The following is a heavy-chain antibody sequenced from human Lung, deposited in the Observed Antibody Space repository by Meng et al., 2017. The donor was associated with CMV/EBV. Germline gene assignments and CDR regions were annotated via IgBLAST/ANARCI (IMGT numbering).Heavy chain of an antibody. CDR1: GYTFTSYD. D-gene: IGHD6-6*01. J-gene: IGHJ4*02. CDR3: ARRRGGSSWGDFDY. CDR2: MNPNSGNT. Sequence: ASXXVSXKASGYTFTSYDINWVRQATGQGLEWVGWMNPNSGNTGYAQNFQGRVTMTRNTSISTVYMELSGLRSEDTAVYYCARRRGGSSWGDFDYWGQGKXVTVSS. V-gene: IGHV1-8*01.